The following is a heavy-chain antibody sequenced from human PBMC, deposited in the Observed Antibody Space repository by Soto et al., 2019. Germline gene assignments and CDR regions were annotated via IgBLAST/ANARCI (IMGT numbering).Heavy chain of an antibody. Sequence: QVQLQESGPGLVKPSETLSHTCTVSGGSISSYYWSWIRQPPGKGLEWIGYIYYSGSTNYNPSLKSRVTISVDTSKNQFSLKLSSVTAADTAVYYCARESLYGPIPYFDYWGQGTLVTVSS. V-gene: IGHV4-59*01. J-gene: IGHJ4*02. CDR3: ARESLYGPIPYFDY. D-gene: IGHD4-17*01. CDR1: GGSISSYY. CDR2: IYYSGST.